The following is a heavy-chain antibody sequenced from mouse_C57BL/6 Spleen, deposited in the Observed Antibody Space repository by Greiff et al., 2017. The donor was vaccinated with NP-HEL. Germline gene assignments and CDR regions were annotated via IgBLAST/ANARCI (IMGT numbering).Heavy chain of an antibody. D-gene: IGHD2-1*01. CDR2: INPNNGGT. J-gene: IGHJ2*01. Sequence: EVQLQQSGPELVKPGASVKMSCKASGYTFTDYNMHWVKQSHGKSLEWIGYINPNNGGTSYNQKFKGKATLTVNKSSSTAYMELRSLTSEDSAVYYWARGVYGNPYYFDYWGQGTTLTVSS. V-gene: IGHV1-22*01. CDR1: GYTFTDYN. CDR3: ARGVYGNPYYFDY.